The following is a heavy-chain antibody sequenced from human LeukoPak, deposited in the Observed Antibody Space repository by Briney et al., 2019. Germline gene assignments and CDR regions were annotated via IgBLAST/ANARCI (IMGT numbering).Heavy chain of an antibody. CDR3: AREADDGVYYFDY. CDR1: GFTFGSYW. J-gene: IGHJ4*02. D-gene: IGHD5-24*01. Sequence: GGSLRLSCAASGFTFGSYWMTWVRQAPGKGLEWVANIKQDGSEKYYVDSVEGRFTISRDNAKNSLYLQMNSLRAEDTAVYYCAREADDGVYYFDYWGQGTLVTVSS. V-gene: IGHV3-7*01. CDR2: IKQDGSEK.